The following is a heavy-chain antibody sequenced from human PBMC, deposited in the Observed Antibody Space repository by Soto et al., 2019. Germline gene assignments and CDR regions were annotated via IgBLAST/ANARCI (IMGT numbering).Heavy chain of an antibody. CDR2: INPSGGST. J-gene: IGHJ4*02. CDR1: GYTFTSYY. D-gene: IGHD3-22*01. V-gene: IGHV1-46*01. CDR3: ARSRVTYYYDSSGYFDD. Sequence: ASVKVSCKASGYTFTSYYMHWVRQAPGQGLEWMGIINPSGGSTSYAQKFQGRVTMTRDTSTSTVYMELSSLRSEDTAVYYCARSRVTYYYDSSGYFDDWGQGTLVTVS.